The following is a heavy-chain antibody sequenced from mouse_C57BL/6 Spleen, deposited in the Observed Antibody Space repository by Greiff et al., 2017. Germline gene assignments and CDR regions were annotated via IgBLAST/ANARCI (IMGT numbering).Heavy chain of an antibody. V-gene: IGHV5-9-1*02. J-gene: IGHJ3*01. CDR1: GFTFSSYA. D-gene: IGHD2-1*01. CDR3: TRAGNSICFAY. CDR2: ISSGGDYI. Sequence: EVHLVESGEGLVKPGGSLKLSCAASGFTFSSYAMSWVRQTPEKRLEWVAYISSGGDYIYYADTVKGRFTISRDNARNTLYMQISSLKSEDTAMYYCTRAGNSICFAYWGQGSLVTVSA.